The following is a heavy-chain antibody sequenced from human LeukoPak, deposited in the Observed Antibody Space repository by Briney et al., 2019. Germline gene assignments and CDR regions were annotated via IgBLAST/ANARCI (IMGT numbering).Heavy chain of an antibody. V-gene: IGHV3-53*01. CDR3: ARVSDFWSGYHGFDY. D-gene: IGHD3-3*01. Sequence: GGSLRLSCAASGFTVSSNDMSWVRQAPGKGLECISVIYSGGSTDYADSVKGRFTISRDNAKNSLYLQMNSLRAEDTAVYYCARVSDFWSGYHGFDYWGQGTLVTVSS. CDR2: IYSGGST. J-gene: IGHJ4*02. CDR1: GFTVSSND.